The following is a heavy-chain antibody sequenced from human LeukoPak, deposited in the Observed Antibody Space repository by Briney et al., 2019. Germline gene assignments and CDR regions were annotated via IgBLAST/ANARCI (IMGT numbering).Heavy chain of an antibody. V-gene: IGHV1-18*01. Sequence: ASVKVSCKASGYTFTSYGISSVRQAPGQRLEWMGWISAYNGNTNYAQKLQGRVTMTTDTSTTTAYMELRSLRSDDTAVYYCARDRVGFGELLVPNDSWGQGTLVTVSS. CDR2: ISAYNGNT. J-gene: IGHJ4*02. D-gene: IGHD3-10*01. CDR1: GYTFTSYG. CDR3: ARDRVGFGELLVPNDS.